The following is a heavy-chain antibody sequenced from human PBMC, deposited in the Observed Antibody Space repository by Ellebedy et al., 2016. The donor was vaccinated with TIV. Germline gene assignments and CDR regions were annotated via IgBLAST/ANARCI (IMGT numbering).Heavy chain of an antibody. Sequence: SVKVSCKASGATFSGSAISCVRQAPGLGLEWIGGIIAIFGTTKYAQKFQGRVTITADQLTTTSHMELSDLRFEDTAIYYCARHIGYSNGPSEYWGQGSLVTVSS. CDR3: ARHIGYSNGPSEY. J-gene: IGHJ4*02. V-gene: IGHV1-69*13. CDR1: GATFSGSA. D-gene: IGHD6-19*01. CDR2: IIAIFGTT.